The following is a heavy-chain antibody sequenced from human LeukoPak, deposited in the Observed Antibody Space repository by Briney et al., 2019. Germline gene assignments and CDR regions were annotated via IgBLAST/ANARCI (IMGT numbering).Heavy chain of an antibody. V-gene: IGHV3-7*01. Sequence: GGSLRLSCVASEFTFNNYWMGGVRQAPGKGLEWVANIKEDGGGKYYVDSVEGRFTISRDNAKNSLYLQMNSLRVDDTAVYYCARDRGIAAAGTVGNFDYWGQGALVTVSS. CDR3: ARDRGIAAAGTVGNFDY. D-gene: IGHD6-13*01. CDR1: EFTFNNYW. J-gene: IGHJ4*02. CDR2: IKEDGGGK.